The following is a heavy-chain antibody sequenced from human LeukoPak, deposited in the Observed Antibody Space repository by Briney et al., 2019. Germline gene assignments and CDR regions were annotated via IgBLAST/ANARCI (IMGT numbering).Heavy chain of an antibody. Sequence: PSETLSLTCTVSGGSISSYYWSWIRQPPGKGLEWIGYIYYSGSTNYNPSLKSRVTISVDTSKNQFSLKLSSVTAADTAVYYCARENLDSSGYYYYYGMDVWGQGTTVTVSS. V-gene: IGHV4-59*01. CDR2: IYYSGST. CDR3: ARENLDSSGYYYYYGMDV. D-gene: IGHD3-22*01. CDR1: GGSISSYY. J-gene: IGHJ6*02.